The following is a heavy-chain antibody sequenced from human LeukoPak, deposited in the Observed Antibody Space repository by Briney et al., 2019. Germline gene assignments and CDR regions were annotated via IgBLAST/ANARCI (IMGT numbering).Heavy chain of an antibody. CDR2: IYYTGST. D-gene: IGHD5-12*01. V-gene: IGHV4-59*08. CDR3: ARGLTVATTPFDY. J-gene: IGHJ4*02. CDR1: GGSISSSY. Sequence: PSETLSLTCTVSGGSISSSYWSWIRQPPGKGLEWIGYIYYTGSTTYNPSLKSRVTISVDTSKNQFSLKLRSVTAADTAVYYCARGLTVATTPFDYWGQGTLVTVSS.